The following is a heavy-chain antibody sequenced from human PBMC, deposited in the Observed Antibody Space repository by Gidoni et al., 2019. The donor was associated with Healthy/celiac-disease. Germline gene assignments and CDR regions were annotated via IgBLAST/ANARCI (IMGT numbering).Heavy chain of an antibody. Sequence: EVQLVESGGGLVQPGGSLRRSCAAPGFTFSSYWMSWVRQAPGKGLEWVANIKQDGSEKYYVDSVKGRFTISRDNAKNSLYLQMNSLRAEDTAVYYCARDGYYGSGSYRYWGQGTLVTVSS. D-gene: IGHD3-10*01. V-gene: IGHV3-7*03. CDR1: GFTFSSYW. J-gene: IGHJ4*02. CDR2: IKQDGSEK. CDR3: ARDGYYGSGSYRY.